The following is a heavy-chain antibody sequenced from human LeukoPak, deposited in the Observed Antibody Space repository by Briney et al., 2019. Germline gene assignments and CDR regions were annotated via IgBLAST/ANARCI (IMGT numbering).Heavy chain of an antibody. Sequence: ASVKVSCKASGYTFTGYYVHWVRQAPGQGLEWMGWINPNSGGTNYAQKFQGRVTMTRDTSISTAYMELSRLRSDDTAVYYCAREWNIYSSWRYYYCYYMDVWGKGTTVTVSS. D-gene: IGHD6-13*01. J-gene: IGHJ6*03. CDR2: INPNSGGT. V-gene: IGHV1-2*02. CDR1: GYTFTGYY. CDR3: AREWNIYSSWRYYYCYYMDV.